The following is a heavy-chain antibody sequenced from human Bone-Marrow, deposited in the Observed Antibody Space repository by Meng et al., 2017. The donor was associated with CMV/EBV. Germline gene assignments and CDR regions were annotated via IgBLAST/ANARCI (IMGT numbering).Heavy chain of an antibody. J-gene: IGHJ4*02. CDR1: GYTFTSYG. CDR2: ISAYNGNT. D-gene: IGHD6-6*01. Sequence: ASVKVSCKASGYTFTSYGISWVRQAPGQGLEWMGWISAYNGNTNYAQKLQGRVTTTTDTSTSTAYMELRSLRSDDTAVYYCARGQYSSSPEGLGYWGQGTLVTVSS. V-gene: IGHV1-18*01. CDR3: ARGQYSSSPEGLGY.